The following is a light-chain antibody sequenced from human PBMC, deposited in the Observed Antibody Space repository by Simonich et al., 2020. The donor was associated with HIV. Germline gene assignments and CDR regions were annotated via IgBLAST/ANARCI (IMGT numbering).Light chain of an antibody. CDR2: GAS. V-gene: IGKV3-15*01. CDR1: QSVSSN. Sequence: EIVMTQSPATLSVSPGERATLSCRASQSVSSNFSWYQQKPGQDPRLLSYGASTRATGIPARFSGSGSGTEFTLTISSLQSEDFAVYYCQQYNNWPPITFGQGTRLEIK. CDR3: QQYNNWPPIT. J-gene: IGKJ5*01.